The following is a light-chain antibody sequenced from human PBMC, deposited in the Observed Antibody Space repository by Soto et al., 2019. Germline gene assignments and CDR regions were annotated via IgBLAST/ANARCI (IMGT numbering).Light chain of an antibody. CDR1: QSVSDR. CDR3: QQSSSSPIT. CDR2: AAS. V-gene: IGKV3-20*01. J-gene: IGKJ5*01. Sequence: EIVLAQSPATLSLSPVDRATLSCGASQSVSDRVVWYQQKSGQAPSLLIYAASTRAAGVPARFSGSGSGTDFTLTISRLEAEDFAVYYCQQSSSSPITFGQGTRLEIK.